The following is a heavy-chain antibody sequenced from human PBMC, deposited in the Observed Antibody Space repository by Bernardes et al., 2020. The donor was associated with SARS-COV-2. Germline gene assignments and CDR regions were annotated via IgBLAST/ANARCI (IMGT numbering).Heavy chain of an antibody. CDR2: IDGPTTNT. CDR3: TTWLFNHFDY. Sequence: LRLSCVGSGFTFRNYAMNWVRQAPGKGLEWVSTIDGPTTNTHYADSVRGRFTIYRDNSKNTVYLHMSSLRAEDTAMYYCTTWLFNHFDYWGRGTPVTVSS. J-gene: IGHJ4*02. CDR1: GFTFRNYA. D-gene: IGHD3-22*01. V-gene: IGHV3-23*05.